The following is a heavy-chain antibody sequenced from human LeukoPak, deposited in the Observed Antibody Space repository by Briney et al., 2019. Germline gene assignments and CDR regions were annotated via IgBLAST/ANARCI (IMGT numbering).Heavy chain of an antibody. CDR3: AKGQELDDGVFDS. D-gene: IGHD1-1*01. V-gene: IGHV3-23*01. Sequence: GGSLRLSCAASGFTFSSYSMTWVRQAPGKGLEWVSLISGSGGETYYADSVKGRFTISRDNSKNALFLQMNSLRVEDTAIYYCAKGQELDDGVFDSWGQGTLVTVSS. J-gene: IGHJ4*02. CDR1: GFTFSSYS. CDR2: ISGSGGET.